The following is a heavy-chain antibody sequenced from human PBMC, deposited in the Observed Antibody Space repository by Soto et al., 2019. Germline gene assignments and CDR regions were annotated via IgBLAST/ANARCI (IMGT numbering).Heavy chain of an antibody. CDR3: ARDRRDGYNFDY. D-gene: IGHD5-12*01. J-gene: IGHJ4*02. Sequence: GGSLILSCAASGFTFSSYWMNWVRQAPGKGLEWVSSISSSSSYIYYADSVKGRFTISRDNAKNSLYLQMNSLRAEDTAVYYCARDRRDGYNFDYWGQGTLVTVSS. V-gene: IGHV3-21*01. CDR2: ISSSSSYI. CDR1: GFTFSSYW.